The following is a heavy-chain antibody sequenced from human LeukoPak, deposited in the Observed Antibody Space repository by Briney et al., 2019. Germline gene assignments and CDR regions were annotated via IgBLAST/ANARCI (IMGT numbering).Heavy chain of an antibody. CDR2: ISSSSSYI. J-gene: IGHJ4*02. CDR1: GFAFSSYS. CDR3: AKQQWLGYFDY. V-gene: IGHV3-21*01. D-gene: IGHD6-19*01. Sequence: GGSLRLSCAASGFAFSSYSMNWVRQAPGKGLEWVSSISSSSSYIYYADSVKGRFTISRDNAKNSLYLQMNSLRAEDTAVYYCAKQQWLGYFDYWGQGTLVTVSS.